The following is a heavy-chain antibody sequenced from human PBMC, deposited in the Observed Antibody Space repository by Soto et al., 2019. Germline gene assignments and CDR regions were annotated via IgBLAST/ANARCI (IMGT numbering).Heavy chain of an antibody. Sequence: QLQLQESGPGLVKPSETLSLTCTVSGGSISSSSYYWGWIRQPPGKGLEWIGSIYYSGSTYYNPSLKSRVNISVDTSKNQFSLKLSSVTAADTAVYYCARHRGGYSSSWYSDYWGQGTLVTVSS. CDR1: GGSISSSSYY. V-gene: IGHV4-39*01. CDR2: IYYSGST. D-gene: IGHD6-13*01. J-gene: IGHJ4*02. CDR3: ARHRGGYSSSWYSDY.